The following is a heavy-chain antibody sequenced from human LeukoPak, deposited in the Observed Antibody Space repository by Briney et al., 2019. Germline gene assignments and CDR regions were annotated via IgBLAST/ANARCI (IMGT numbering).Heavy chain of an antibody. CDR1: GGSLSSYY. J-gene: IGHJ4*02. CDR3: ARDQEYSGSYYRYFDY. CDR2: IYSRGLTRGST. D-gene: IGHD1-26*01. V-gene: IGHV4-59*01. Sequence: PSETLSLTCTVSGGSLSSYYWSWIRQPPGKGLECIGYIYSRGLTRGSTNYNPSLRSRVTISVDTSKNQFSLKLSSVTAADTAVYYCARDQEYSGSYYRYFDYWGQGALVTVSS.